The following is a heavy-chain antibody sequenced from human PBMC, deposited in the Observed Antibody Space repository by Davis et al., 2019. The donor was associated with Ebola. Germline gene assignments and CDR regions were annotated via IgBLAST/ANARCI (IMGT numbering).Heavy chain of an antibody. V-gene: IGHV3-74*01. D-gene: IGHD3-10*01. J-gene: IGHJ2*01. CDR2: ISSDGGIT. Sequence: GESLKISCAASGFTFSRYWMHWVRQAPGKGLVYVSRISSDGGITSYADSVKGRFTISRDNSKNTLNLQMNSLRAEDTAVYYCAKAFGLRGILLAWYFDLWGRGTLVSVSS. CDR3: AKAFGLRGILLAWYFDL. CDR1: GFTFSRYW.